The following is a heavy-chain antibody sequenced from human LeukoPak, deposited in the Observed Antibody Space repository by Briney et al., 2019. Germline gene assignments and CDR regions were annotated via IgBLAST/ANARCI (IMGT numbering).Heavy chain of an antibody. Sequence: ASVKVSCKASGYTFTGYYMHWVRQAPGQGLEWMGWINPNSGGTNYAQKFQGRVTMTRDTSISTAYMELSRLRSDDTAVYYCVRYCSGGSCYPFDYWGQGTLVTVSS. CDR1: GYTFTGYY. CDR2: INPNSGGT. CDR3: VRYCSGGSCYPFDY. V-gene: IGHV1-2*02. J-gene: IGHJ4*02. D-gene: IGHD2-15*01.